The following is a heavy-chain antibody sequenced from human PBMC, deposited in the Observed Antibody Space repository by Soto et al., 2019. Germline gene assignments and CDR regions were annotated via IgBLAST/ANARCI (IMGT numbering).Heavy chain of an antibody. Sequence: GGSLSLSCAASGFTFSSYAMSWVRQAPGKGLEWVSAISGSGGSTYYADSVKGRFTISRDNSKNTLYLQMNSLRAEDTAVYYCAKGRITMVRGGLTSTFDSWGQGTLVTFSS. CDR3: AKGRITMVRGGLTSTFDS. J-gene: IGHJ4*02. V-gene: IGHV3-23*01. CDR1: GFTFSSYA. CDR2: ISGSGGST. D-gene: IGHD3-10*01.